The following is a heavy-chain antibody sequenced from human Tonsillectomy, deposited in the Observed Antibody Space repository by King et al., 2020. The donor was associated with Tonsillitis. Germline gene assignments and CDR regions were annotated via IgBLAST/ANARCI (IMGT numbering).Heavy chain of an antibody. CDR1: GYTFTNYW. CDR2: IYPGDSDT. CDR3: ARGADSSRYYYYYYYLDV. V-gene: IGHV5-51*01. J-gene: IGHJ6*03. D-gene: IGHD3-22*01. Sequence: VQLVESEAEVKMPGESLKISCKGSGYTFTNYWIAWVRQMPGKGLEWMGVIYPGDSDTTYSPSFQGQVTISVDKSISTAYLQWSSLKASDTAMYYCARGADSSRYYYYYYYLDVWGKGTTVTVSS.